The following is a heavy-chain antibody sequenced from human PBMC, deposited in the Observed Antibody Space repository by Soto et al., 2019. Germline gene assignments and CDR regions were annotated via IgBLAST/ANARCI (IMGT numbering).Heavy chain of an antibody. V-gene: IGHV3-21*04. CDR3: VKVSSFASGPGNFYAMDV. Sequence: GGSLRLSCAASGFMFETYSMNWVRQAPGKGLEWVASISGKSSFTYYAESLRGRLTISRDNAKNSVFLQLNSLRAEDTALYYCVKVSSFASGPGNFYAMDVWGQGTTVTVSS. CDR1: GFMFETYS. J-gene: IGHJ6*02. D-gene: IGHD2-8*01. CDR2: ISGKSSFT.